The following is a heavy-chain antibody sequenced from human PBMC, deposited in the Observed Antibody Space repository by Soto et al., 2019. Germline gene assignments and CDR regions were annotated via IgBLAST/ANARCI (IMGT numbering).Heavy chain of an antibody. J-gene: IGHJ5*02. D-gene: IGHD6-6*01. CDR3: ARARGRQLVPEIYWFDP. CDR2: IYYSGST. Sequence: ETLSLTCTVSGGSISSYYWSWIRQPPGKGLEWIGYIYYSGSTNYNPSLKSRVTISVDTSKNQFSLKLSSVTAADTAVYYCARARGRQLVPEIYWFDPWGQGTLVTVSS. V-gene: IGHV4-59*01. CDR1: GGSISSYY.